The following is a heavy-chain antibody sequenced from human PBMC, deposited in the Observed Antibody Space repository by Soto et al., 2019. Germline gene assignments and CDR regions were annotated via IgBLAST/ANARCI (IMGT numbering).Heavy chain of an antibody. Sequence: PSETLSLTCAVSGGSISSGGYSWSWIRQPPGKGLEWIGYIYHSGSTYYNPSLKSRVTISVDRSKNQFSLKLSSVTAADTAVYYCARAIPYYYDSSGYYSVYFDYWGQGTLVTVSS. CDR1: GGSISSGGYS. CDR2: IYHSGST. J-gene: IGHJ4*02. V-gene: IGHV4-30-2*01. D-gene: IGHD3-22*01. CDR3: ARAIPYYYDSSGYYSVYFDY.